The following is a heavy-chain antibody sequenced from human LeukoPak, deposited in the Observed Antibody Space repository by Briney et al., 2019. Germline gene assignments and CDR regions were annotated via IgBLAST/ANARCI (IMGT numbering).Heavy chain of an antibody. Sequence: SETLSLTCAVSGYSISTAYYWGWIRQTPGKGLEWIGSLSHGGTTYYKSSLNSRITISLDTSNNQFSLRLSSVTAADTAVYYCARFNIVRDLATYNWVDPWGQGTLVTVSS. V-gene: IGHV4-38-2*01. J-gene: IGHJ5*01. CDR1: GYSISTAYY. CDR2: LSHGGTT. CDR3: ARFNIVRDLATYNWVDP. D-gene: IGHD3-10*01.